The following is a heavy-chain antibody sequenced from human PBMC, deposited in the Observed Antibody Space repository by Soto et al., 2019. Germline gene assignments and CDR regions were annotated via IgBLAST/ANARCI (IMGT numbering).Heavy chain of an antibody. CDR2: IYHSGST. J-gene: IGHJ4*02. D-gene: IGHD3-16*01. Sequence: QVQLQESXPGLVXXXGTLSLTCAVSSGSISSSNWWSWVRQPPGKGLEWIGEIYHSGSTNYNPSLKSRVTISVDKSKNQFSLKLSSVTAADTAVYYCARLRGTGGTYGYWGQGTLVTVSS. CDR1: SGSISSSNW. V-gene: IGHV4-4*02. CDR3: ARLRGTGGTYGY.